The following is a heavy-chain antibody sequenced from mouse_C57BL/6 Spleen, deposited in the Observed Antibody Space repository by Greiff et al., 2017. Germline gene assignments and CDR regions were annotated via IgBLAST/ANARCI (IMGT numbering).Heavy chain of an antibody. V-gene: IGHV1-69*01. J-gene: IGHJ3*01. CDR3: ARLGFDYGWYAY. D-gene: IGHD2-4*01. CDR1: GYTFTSYW. Sequence: QVQLQQPGAELVMPGASVKLSCKASGYTFTSYWMHWVKQRPGQGLAWIGEIDPSAGYTNYNQKFKGKSTLTVDKSSSTAYMQLSSLTSEDSAVDYCARLGFDYGWYAYWGQGTLVTVSA. CDR2: IDPSAGYT.